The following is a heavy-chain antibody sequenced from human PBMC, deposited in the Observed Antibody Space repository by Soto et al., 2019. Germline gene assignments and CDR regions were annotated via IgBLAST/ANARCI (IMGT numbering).Heavy chain of an antibody. D-gene: IGHD1-1*01. CDR1: GFTFNSYA. Sequence: GGSLRLSCAASGFTFNSYAMHWVRQAPGKGLEWVAVISYDGSNKYYADSVKGRFTISRDSSKNTLFLQMNSLRSDDTAVYYCARGETGTRRSWLDPCGQGPLVTVSS. J-gene: IGHJ5*02. CDR3: ARGETGTRRSWLDP. V-gene: IGHV3-30-3*01. CDR2: ISYDGSNK.